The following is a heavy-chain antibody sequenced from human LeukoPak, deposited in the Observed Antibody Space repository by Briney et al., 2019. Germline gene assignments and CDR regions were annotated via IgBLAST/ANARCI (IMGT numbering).Heavy chain of an antibody. D-gene: IGHD4-17*01. CDR3: AKGGVYGDYYFDY. CDR2: ISSSSSTI. V-gene: IGHV3-48*01. J-gene: IGHJ4*02. CDR1: GFTFSTYS. Sequence: PGGSLRLSCAASGFTFSTYSMNWVRQAPGKGLEWVSYISSSSSTIYYADSVKGRFTISRDNAKNSLYLQMNSLRAEDTALYYCAKGGVYGDYYFDYWGQGTLVTVSS.